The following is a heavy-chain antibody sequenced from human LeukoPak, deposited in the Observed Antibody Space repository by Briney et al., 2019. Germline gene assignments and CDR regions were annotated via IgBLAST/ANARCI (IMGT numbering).Heavy chain of an antibody. J-gene: IGHJ4*02. CDR3: AKLGCSSTRCYINY. CDR1: GFSFSTYG. V-gene: IGHV3-30*18. D-gene: IGHD2-2*01. CDR2: ISYDGSDQ. Sequence: GGSLRLSRAASGFSFSTYGMRWVRQAPGKGLEWVAVISYDGSDQYYADSVKGRFTVSRDNSKNTLYLQMNSLKVEDTAVYYRAKLGCSSTRCYINYWGQGTLVTVSS.